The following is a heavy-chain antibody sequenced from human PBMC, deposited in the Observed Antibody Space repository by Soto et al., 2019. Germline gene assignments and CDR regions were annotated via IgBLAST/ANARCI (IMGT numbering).Heavy chain of an antibody. CDR3: ARGSDDIVVVPAAKTFYLDV. Sequence: GGSLRLSCAASGFTLSTYAMTWVRQVPGKGLEWVSYINFSGTTTYYADSVKGRFTISRDSAKNSLYLQMNSLRDEDTAVYYCARGSDDIVVVPAAKTFYLDVWGKGTTVTVSS. CDR2: INFSGTTT. D-gene: IGHD2-2*01. J-gene: IGHJ6*03. CDR1: GFTLSTYA. V-gene: IGHV3-23*05.